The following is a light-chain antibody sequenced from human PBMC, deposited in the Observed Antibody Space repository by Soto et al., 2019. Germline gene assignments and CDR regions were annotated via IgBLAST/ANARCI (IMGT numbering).Light chain of an antibody. J-gene: IGKJ3*01. CDR1: QSIRSNY. Sequence: IVLTQSPATLSVSPGERASLSCRASQSIRSNYLAWYQQKPGQAPRLLIYGASTRATGIPARFSGSGSGTDFTLTISSLEPEDFAVYYCQQRSTWPPFSFGTGTKVDI. CDR3: QQRSTWPPFS. CDR2: GAS. V-gene: IGKV3D-20*02.